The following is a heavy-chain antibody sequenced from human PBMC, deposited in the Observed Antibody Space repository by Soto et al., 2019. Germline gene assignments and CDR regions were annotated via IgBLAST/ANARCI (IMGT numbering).Heavy chain of an antibody. CDR3: ARDENYSGYYYYMDV. CDR1: GFTFSSYS. J-gene: IGHJ6*03. V-gene: IGHV3-48*01. CDR2: ISSSSSTI. Sequence: EVQLVESGGGLVQPGGSLRLSCAASGFTFSSYSMNWVRQAPGKGLEWVSYISSSSSTIYYADSVKGRFTISRDNAKNPLSLQMNSLRAEDTAVYYCARDENYSGYYYYMDVWGKGTTVTVSS. D-gene: IGHD4-4*01.